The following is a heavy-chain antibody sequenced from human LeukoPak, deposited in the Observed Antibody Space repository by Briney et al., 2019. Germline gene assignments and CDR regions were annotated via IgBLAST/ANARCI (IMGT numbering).Heavy chain of an antibody. CDR1: GFTFSSYS. D-gene: IGHD3-10*01. CDR3: AKDQGRGRYFDY. Sequence: PGGSLRLSCAASGFTFSSYSMHWVRQAPGKGLEWVSVISYDRSNKYYADSVKGRFTISRDNSKNTLYLKMNSLRAEDTAVYYCAKDQGRGRYFDYWGQGTLVPVSS. CDR2: ISYDRSNK. J-gene: IGHJ4*02. V-gene: IGHV3-30*18.